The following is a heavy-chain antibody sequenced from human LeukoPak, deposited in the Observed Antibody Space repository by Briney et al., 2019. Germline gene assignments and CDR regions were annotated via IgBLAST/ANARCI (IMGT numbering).Heavy chain of an antibody. D-gene: IGHD4-23*01. Sequence: GGSLRLSCAASGFTFSSYSMNWVRQAPGKGLEWVSYISSSSSTIYYADSVKGRFTISRDNAKNSLYLQMNSLRAEDTAVYYCASSYGANPFDYWGQGTLVTVSS. J-gene: IGHJ4*02. CDR3: ASSYGANPFDY. CDR1: GFTFSSYS. V-gene: IGHV3-48*01. CDR2: ISSSSSTI.